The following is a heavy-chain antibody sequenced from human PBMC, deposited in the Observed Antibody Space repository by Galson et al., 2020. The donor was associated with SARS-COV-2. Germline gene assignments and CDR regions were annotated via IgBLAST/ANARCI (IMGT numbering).Heavy chain of an antibody. Sequence: GGSLRLSCAASGFSLSSYVMNWVRQAPDKGLEWVAVIWPGGGNKHYVDSVKGRFTISRDNSKNTLSLQMDSLRAEDTAVYYCVRDGDYSTGYGKDVCGQGTTVTVSS. CDR1: GFSLSSYV. V-gene: IGHV3-33*01. CDR3: VRDGDYSTGYGKDV. CDR2: IWPGGGNK. D-gene: IGHD2-8*02. J-gene: IGHJ6*02.